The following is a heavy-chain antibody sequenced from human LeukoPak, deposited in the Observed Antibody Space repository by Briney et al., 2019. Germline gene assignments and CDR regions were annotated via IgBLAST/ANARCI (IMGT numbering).Heavy chain of an antibody. CDR2: IYYSGGT. CDR3: ARARVITHDFEY. CDR1: GGSISSYY. V-gene: IGHV4-59*01. J-gene: IGHJ4*02. D-gene: IGHD4-17*01. Sequence: SETLSLTCTVSGGSISSYYWSWIRQPPGKGLEWVGYIYYSGGTNYNPSLKSRVTISVDTSKNQFSLKLSSVTAADTAVYYCARARVITHDFEYWGPGTLVTVSS.